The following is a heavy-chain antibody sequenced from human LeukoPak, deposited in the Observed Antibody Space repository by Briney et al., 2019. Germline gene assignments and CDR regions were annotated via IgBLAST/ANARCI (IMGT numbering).Heavy chain of an antibody. CDR2: ISSSSGYI. V-gene: IGHV3-21*01. J-gene: IGHJ6*02. CDR3: ARGTKQLSSYYYYYGMDV. CDR1: GFTFSSYS. D-gene: IGHD6-13*01. Sequence: GGSLRLTCAASGFTFSSYSMNWVRQAPGKGPEWVSSISSSSGYIYYADSVKGRVTISRDNAKNSLYLQMNSLRAEDTAVYFCARGTKQLSSYYYYYGMDVWGQGTTVTVSS.